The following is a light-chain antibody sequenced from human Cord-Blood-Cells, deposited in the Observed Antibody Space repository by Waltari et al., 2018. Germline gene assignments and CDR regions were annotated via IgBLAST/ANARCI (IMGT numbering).Light chain of an antibody. CDR1: QSVSSN. J-gene: IGKJ1*01. V-gene: IGKV3-15*01. CDR2: GAS. Sequence: EIVMTQPPATLSVSPGERATLSCRASQSVSSNLAWYQQKPGQAPRPLIYGASTRATGIPARFSGSGSGTEFTLTISSLQSEDFAVYYCQQYNNWPPRTFGQGTKVEIK. CDR3: QQYNNWPPRT.